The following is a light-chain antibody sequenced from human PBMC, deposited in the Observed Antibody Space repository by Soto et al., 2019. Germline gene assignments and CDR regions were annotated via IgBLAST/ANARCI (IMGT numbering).Light chain of an antibody. CDR3: QQYNNYSQT. Sequence: DIQMTQSPSTLSASVGDRVTITCRASQSISSWLAWYQQKPGKAPKLLIYDASSLESGVPSRFSGSGSATEFTLTISSLQPDDFATYYCQQYNNYSQTFGKGTKADIK. V-gene: IGKV1-5*01. CDR1: QSISSW. CDR2: DAS. J-gene: IGKJ1*01.